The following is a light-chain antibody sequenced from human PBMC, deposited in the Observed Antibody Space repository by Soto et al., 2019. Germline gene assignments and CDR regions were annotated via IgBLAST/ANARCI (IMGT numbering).Light chain of an antibody. CDR1: QGISSY. CDR2: AAS. Sequence: VMWISQSPSLLSASTGDRVTISCRMSQGISSYLAWYQQKPGKAPELLIYAASTLQSGVPSRFSGSGSGTEFSLTISNLQPDDCATYYCQQYENYWTFGQGTKVDIK. J-gene: IGKJ1*01. V-gene: IGKV1D-8*03. CDR3: QQYENYWT.